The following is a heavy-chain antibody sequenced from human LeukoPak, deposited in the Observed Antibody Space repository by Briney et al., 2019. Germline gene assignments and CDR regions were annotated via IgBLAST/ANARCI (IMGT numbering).Heavy chain of an antibody. Sequence: PGGSLRLSCAASGFIFDDYAMHWVRQAPGKGLEWVSGISWNSGSIGYADSVKGRFTISRDNARNSLYLQMNSLRAEDTAVYYCAKSDTIFGVVSGPYYYYGMDVWGQGTTVTVSS. D-gene: IGHD3-3*01. J-gene: IGHJ6*02. CDR3: AKSDTIFGVVSGPYYYYGMDV. CDR2: ISWNSGSI. V-gene: IGHV3-9*01. CDR1: GFIFDDYA.